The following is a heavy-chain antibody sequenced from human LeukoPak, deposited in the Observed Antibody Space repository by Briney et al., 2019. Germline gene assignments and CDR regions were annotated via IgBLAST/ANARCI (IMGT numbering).Heavy chain of an antibody. D-gene: IGHD5-18*01. J-gene: IGHJ5*02. V-gene: IGHV4-4*09. Sequence: SETLSLTCTVSGGSISSYYWSWIRQPPGQGLEWIGYIYTSGSTNYNPSLKSRVTISVDTSKNQFSLKLSSVTAADTAVYYCARLQAQLWFDAPRFDPWGQGTLVTVSS. CDR2: IYTSGST. CDR3: ARLQAQLWFDAPRFDP. CDR1: GGSISSYY.